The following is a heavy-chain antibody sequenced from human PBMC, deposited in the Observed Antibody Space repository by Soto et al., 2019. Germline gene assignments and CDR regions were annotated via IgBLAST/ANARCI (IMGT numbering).Heavy chain of an antibody. CDR3: AKEGWARRNFDY. CDR2: ISDTGGRT. CDR1: GFTFDSYA. Sequence: SGGSLRLSCAASGFTFDSYAMTWVRQAPGKGLECVSTISDTGGRTYYADSVKGRFTISRDNSKNTLYLQMDSLRAEDTAVYYCAKEGWARRNFDYWGQGTLVTVSS. J-gene: IGHJ4*02. V-gene: IGHV3-23*01. D-gene: IGHD2-15*01.